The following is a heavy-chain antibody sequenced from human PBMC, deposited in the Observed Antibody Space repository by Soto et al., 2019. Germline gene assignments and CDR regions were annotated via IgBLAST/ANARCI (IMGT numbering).Heavy chain of an antibody. Sequence: QVQLVQSGAEVKKPGASVKVCCKASGYTFISYGISWPRQAPGQGLERMGWVSAYNGNTNYAQKLQGRVTMTTDTATSTAYMELRSLRSDDTAVYYCARDFRAGIYYGSGSSIDYWGQGTLVTVSS. D-gene: IGHD3-10*01. V-gene: IGHV1-18*01. CDR2: VSAYNGNT. CDR1: GYTFISYG. CDR3: ARDFRAGIYYGSGSSIDY. J-gene: IGHJ4*02.